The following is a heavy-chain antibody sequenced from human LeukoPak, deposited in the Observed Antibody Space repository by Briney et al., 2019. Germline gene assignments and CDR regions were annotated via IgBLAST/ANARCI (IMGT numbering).Heavy chain of an antibody. J-gene: IGHJ4*02. CDR1: GYTFTSYD. V-gene: IGHV1-8*01. CDR3: AKGGAVRGVQSGRFDD. Sequence: ASVKVSCKASGYTFTSYDINWVRQATGQGLEWMGWMNPKSGNTGYVQKFQGRVTMTRNTSISIAYMELSSLRSEDTAAYYCAKGGAVRGVQSGRFDDWGQGTLVTVSS. CDR2: MNPKSGNT. D-gene: IGHD3-10*01.